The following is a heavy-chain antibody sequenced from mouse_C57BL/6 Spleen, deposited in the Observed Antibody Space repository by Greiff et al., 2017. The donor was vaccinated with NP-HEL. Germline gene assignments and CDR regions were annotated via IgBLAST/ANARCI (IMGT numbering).Heavy chain of an antibody. CDR2: IRNKANGYTT. D-gene: IGHD4-1*01. CDR1: GFTFTDYY. V-gene: IGHV7-3*01. J-gene: IGHJ2*01. CDR3: ARYGPKLGFDY. Sequence: EVQVVESGGGLVQPGGSLSLSCAASGFTFTDYYMSWVRQPPGKALEWLGFIRNKANGYTTEYSASVKGRFTISRDNSQSILYLQMNALRAEDSATYYCARYGPKLGFDYWGQGTTLTVSS.